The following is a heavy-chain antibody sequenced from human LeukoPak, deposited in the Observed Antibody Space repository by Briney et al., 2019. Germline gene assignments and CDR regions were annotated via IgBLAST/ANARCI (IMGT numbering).Heavy chain of an antibody. Sequence: GGSLRLSCAASGFTFSSYAMTWVRQAPGKGLEWVSGITRGGGTYYADSVKGRVTISRDNSKNTLYLQMSSLRAEDTAVYYCVRGITTPDCWGQGTLVTVSS. J-gene: IGHJ4*02. CDR3: VRGITTPDC. V-gene: IGHV3-23*01. CDR1: GFTFSSYA. CDR2: ITRGGGT. D-gene: IGHD3-3*01.